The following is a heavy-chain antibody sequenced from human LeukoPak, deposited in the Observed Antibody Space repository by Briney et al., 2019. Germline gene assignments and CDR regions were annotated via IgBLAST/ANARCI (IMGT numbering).Heavy chain of an antibody. CDR3: ARAFSGPDS. D-gene: IGHD2/OR15-2a*01. J-gene: IGHJ4*02. Sequence: GGSLRLSCAASGFTFSAYWMDWVRQAPGKGLVWVSRVKSDGSTTVYADSVKGRFTISGDNVKNTVYLQMSSLRVEDTGVYYCARAFSGPDSWGQGTLVTVSS. CDR2: VKSDGSTT. V-gene: IGHV3-74*01. CDR1: GFTFSAYW.